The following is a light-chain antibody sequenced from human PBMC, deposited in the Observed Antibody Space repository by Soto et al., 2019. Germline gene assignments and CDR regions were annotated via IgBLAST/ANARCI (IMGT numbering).Light chain of an antibody. Sequence: DIVLAQSPATLSLSPGERATLSWRARQSDSSNLAWYQQKPGPAPRPLIYNAANRATGIPARVRFSGSGSDFTLTISSREPEDFAVYFCQQRRNWPPITFGQGTRREIK. V-gene: IGKV3-11*01. CDR3: QQRRNWPPIT. CDR2: NAA. J-gene: IGKJ5*01. CDR1: QSDSSN.